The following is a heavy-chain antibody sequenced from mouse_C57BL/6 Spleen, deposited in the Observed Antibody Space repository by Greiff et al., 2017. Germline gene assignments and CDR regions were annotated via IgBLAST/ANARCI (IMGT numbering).Heavy chain of an antibody. D-gene: IGHD1-1*01. CDR3: ARGDYGSYFDV. CDR1: GFTFSSYA. J-gene: IGHJ1*03. V-gene: IGHV5-4*03. Sequence: EVKLVESGGGLVKPGGSLKLSCAASGFTFSSYAMSWVRQTPEQRLEWVATISDGGSYTYYPDNVKGRFTISRDNAKNNLYLQMSHLKSEDTAKYYCARGDYGSYFDVWGTGTTVTVSS. CDR2: ISDGGSYT.